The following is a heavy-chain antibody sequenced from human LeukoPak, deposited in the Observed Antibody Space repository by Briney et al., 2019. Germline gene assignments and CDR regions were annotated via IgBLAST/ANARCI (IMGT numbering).Heavy chain of an antibody. CDR2: INHSGST. V-gene: IGHV4-34*01. CDR1: GGSFSGYY. CDR3: ARRRLRFPLSGPMDV. D-gene: IGHD3-3*01. J-gene: IGHJ6*03. Sequence: SETLSLTCAVYGGSFSGYYWSWIRQPPGKGLEWIGEINHSGSTNYNPSLKSRVTISVDTSKNQFSLKLSSVTAADTAVYYCARRRLRFPLSGPMDVWGKGTTVTVSS.